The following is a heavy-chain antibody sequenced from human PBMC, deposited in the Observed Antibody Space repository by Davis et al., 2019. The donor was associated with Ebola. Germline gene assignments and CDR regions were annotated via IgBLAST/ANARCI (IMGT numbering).Heavy chain of an antibody. Sequence: AASVKVSCKASGGTFSSYAISWVRQAPGQGLEWMGRIIPILGIANHAQKFQGRVTITADKSTSTAYMELSSLRSEDTAVYYCARASGEYYSNYGYYYYGMDVWGQGTTVTVSS. CDR3: ARASGEYYSNYGYYYYGMDV. D-gene: IGHD4-11*01. V-gene: IGHV1-69*04. J-gene: IGHJ6*02. CDR1: GGTFSSYA. CDR2: IIPILGIA.